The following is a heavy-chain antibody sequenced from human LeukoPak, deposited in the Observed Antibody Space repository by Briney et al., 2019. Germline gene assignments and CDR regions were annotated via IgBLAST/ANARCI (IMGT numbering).Heavy chain of an antibody. Sequence: GGSLRLSCVVSGFTVSSNYMSWVRQAPGKGREWVSIIYSGGSTYYADSVKGRFTISRDNSKNTVYLQMNSLRAEDTAVYYCARANSATIPGVDPWGQGTLVTVSS. CDR2: IYSGGST. V-gene: IGHV3-53*01. CDR3: ARANSATIPGVDP. J-gene: IGHJ5*02. CDR1: GFTVSSNY. D-gene: IGHD7-27*01.